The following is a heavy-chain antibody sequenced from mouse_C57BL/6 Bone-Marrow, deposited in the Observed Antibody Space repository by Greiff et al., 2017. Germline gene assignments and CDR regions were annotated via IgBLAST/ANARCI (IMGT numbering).Heavy chain of an antibody. CDR3: ASYDYDVWFAY. Sequence: VQLQQSGPELVKPGASVKISCTASGYTFTDYYMNWVKQSHGKSLEWIGDINPNNGATSYNQKFKGKATLTVDKSSSTAYMELRSLTSEDSAVYYCASYDYDVWFAYWGQGTLVTVSA. V-gene: IGHV1-26*01. J-gene: IGHJ3*01. D-gene: IGHD2-4*01. CDR1: GYTFTDYY. CDR2: INPNNGAT.